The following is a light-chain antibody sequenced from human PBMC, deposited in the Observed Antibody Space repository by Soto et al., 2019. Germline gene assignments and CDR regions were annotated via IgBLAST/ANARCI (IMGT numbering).Light chain of an antibody. Sequence: QSALTQPASVSGSPGQSITISCTGTSSDVGSYNLVSWYQQHPGKAPKLMIYEGSKRTSGVSNRFSGSKSGNTASLTISGLQAEDEADYYCCSYAGSSTVVFGGGTQLTV. J-gene: IGLJ2*01. V-gene: IGLV2-23*01. CDR1: SSDVGSYNL. CDR3: CSYAGSSTVV. CDR2: EGS.